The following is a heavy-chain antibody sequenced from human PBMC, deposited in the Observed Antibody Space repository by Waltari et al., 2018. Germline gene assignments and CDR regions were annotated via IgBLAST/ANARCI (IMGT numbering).Heavy chain of an antibody. CDR3: AKDMRAPGNRGFDY. CDR1: GFTFDDYT. V-gene: IGHV3-43*01. Sequence: EVQLVESGGVVVQPGGSLRLSCAASGFTFDDYTMHWVRQGPGKGLERVSLISWDGGSTYYADSVKGRCTISRDNSKNSLYLQMNSLRTEDTALYYCAKDMRAPGNRGFDYWGQGTLVTVSS. D-gene: IGHD1-1*01. CDR2: ISWDGGST. J-gene: IGHJ4*02.